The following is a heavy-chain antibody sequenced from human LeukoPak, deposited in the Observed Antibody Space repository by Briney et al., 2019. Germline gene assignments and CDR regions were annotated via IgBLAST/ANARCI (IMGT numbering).Heavy chain of an antibody. D-gene: IGHD3-9*01. J-gene: IGHJ3*02. CDR3: AHRLPPRYFDWLLSWVVFDI. V-gene: IGHV2-5*02. CDR1: GFSLSNTGVG. CDR2: ISWDDDK. Sequence: SGPTLVNPTQTLTLTCTFSGFSLSNTGVGVGWIRQPPGKALEWLAFISWDDDKRYSPFLKSRLTITKDTSKNQVVLTMTNMDPVDTATYYCAHRLPPRYFDWLLSWVVFDIWGQGTMVTVSS.